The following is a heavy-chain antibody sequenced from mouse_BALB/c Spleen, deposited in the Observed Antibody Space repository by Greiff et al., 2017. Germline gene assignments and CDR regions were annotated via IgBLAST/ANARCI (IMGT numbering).Heavy chain of an antibody. CDR3: ASGGRSWYFDV. Sequence: EVHLVESGGGLVQPGGSLRLSCATSGFTFSDFYMEWVRQPPGKRLEWIAASRNKANDYTTEYSASVKGRFIVSRDTSQSILYLQMNALRAEDTAIYYCASGGRSWYFDVWGAGTTVTVSS. V-gene: IGHV7-1*02. CDR1: GFTFSDFY. D-gene: IGHD1-1*01. CDR2: SRNKANDYTT. J-gene: IGHJ1*01.